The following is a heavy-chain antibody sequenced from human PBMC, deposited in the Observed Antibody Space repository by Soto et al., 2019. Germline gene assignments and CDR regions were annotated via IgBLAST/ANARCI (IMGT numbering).Heavy chain of an antibody. V-gene: IGHV1-8*01. CDR3: ARETDTSMVDY. CDR1: GYNFSAYY. J-gene: IGHJ4*02. D-gene: IGHD5-18*01. Sequence: QVQLVQSGAEVKKPGASVKVSCQTSGYNFSAYYFNWVRQAAGQGPVWMGWLNPRNGQTGYVQKFRGRVTMTRDTSIATVDLELSRLTSEDTAIYFCARETDTSMVDYWGQGTLVNVSS. CDR2: LNPRNGQT.